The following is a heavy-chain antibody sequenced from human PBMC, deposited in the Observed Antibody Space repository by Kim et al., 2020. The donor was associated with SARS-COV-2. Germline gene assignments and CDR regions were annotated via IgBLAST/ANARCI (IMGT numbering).Heavy chain of an antibody. D-gene: IGHD3-22*01. Sequence: GGSLRLSCAASGFTFSSYGMHWVRQAPGKGLEWVAVIWYDGSNKYYADSVKGRFTISRDNSKNTLYLQMNSLRAEDTAVYYCARGHITYYYDLPDAFDIWGQGTMVTVSS. V-gene: IGHV3-33*01. CDR3: ARGHITYYYDLPDAFDI. CDR2: IWYDGSNK. J-gene: IGHJ3*02. CDR1: GFTFSSYG.